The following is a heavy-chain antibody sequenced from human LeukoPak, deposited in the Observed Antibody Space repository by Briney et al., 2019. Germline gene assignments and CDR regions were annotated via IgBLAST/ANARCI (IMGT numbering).Heavy chain of an antibody. D-gene: IGHD3-3*01. CDR2: INHSGST. Sequence: PSETLSLTCTVSGGSISSYYWSWIRQPPGKGLEWIGEINHSGSTNYNPSLKSRVTISVDTSKNQFSLKLSSVTAADTAVYYCARGGDFWSGWYWGQGTLVTVSS. J-gene: IGHJ4*02. CDR3: ARGGDFWSGWY. CDR1: GGSISSYY. V-gene: IGHV4-34*01.